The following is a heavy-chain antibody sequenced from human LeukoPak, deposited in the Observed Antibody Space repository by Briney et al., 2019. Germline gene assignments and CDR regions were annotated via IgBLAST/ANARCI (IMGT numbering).Heavy chain of an antibody. V-gene: IGHV3-23*01. CDR1: GFTFSNYA. CDR3: ARPGLSYSVWSAPAPKPRYNYCYMDV. D-gene: IGHD3-3*01. Sequence: PGGSLRLSCAASGFTFSNYAMNWGRQAPGKGPELVASINGTGGTYYADSVKGRFTVSRDNYKKTLYLQMNSLTAEDTATYYCARPGLSYSVWSAPAPKPRYNYCYMDVWGEGTTVTVSS. J-gene: IGHJ6*03. CDR2: INGTGGT.